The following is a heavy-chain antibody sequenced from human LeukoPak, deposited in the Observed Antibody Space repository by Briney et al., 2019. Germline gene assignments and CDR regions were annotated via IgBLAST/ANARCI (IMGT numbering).Heavy chain of an antibody. D-gene: IGHD6-6*01. Sequence: GGSLRLSCAASGFTFSSYAMHWVRQAPGKGLEYVSAINNNGGSTYYANSVRGRFTISRDNSKNTLYLQVGSLRADDMAVYYCARGRSYRNSFCFNYWGQGTLVTVSS. CDR1: GFTFSSYA. J-gene: IGHJ4*02. V-gene: IGHV3-64*01. CDR3: ARGRSYRNSFCFNY. CDR2: INNNGGST.